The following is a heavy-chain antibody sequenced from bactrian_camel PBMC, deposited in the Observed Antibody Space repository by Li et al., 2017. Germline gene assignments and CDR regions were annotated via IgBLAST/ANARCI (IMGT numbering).Heavy chain of an antibody. D-gene: IGHD6*01. CDR1: GYHFTNNC. Sequence: HVQLVESGGGSVQTGGSLRLSCAASGYHFTNNCVTWFRQAPGKEREGVARIWSSGGSPYYTDSVKGRFSISQDNAKNTLYLQMNSLGPEDTAMYVCAAAGPAVFKTLWPVVAGTAAHGAYWGQGTQVTVS. CDR2: IWSSGGSP. V-gene: IGHV3S63*01. CDR3: AAAGPAVFKTLWPVVAGTAAHGAY. J-gene: IGHJ4*01.